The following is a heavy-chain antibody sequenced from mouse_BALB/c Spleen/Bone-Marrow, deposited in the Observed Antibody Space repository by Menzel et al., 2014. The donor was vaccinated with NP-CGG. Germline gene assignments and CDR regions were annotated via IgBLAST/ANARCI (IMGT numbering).Heavy chain of an antibody. CDR3: ATMITDWYFDV. CDR1: DFNIKDYY. CDR2: IDPANGNT. V-gene: IGHV14-3*02. J-gene: IGHJ1*01. D-gene: IGHD2-4*01. Sequence: DVKLQESGAELVRSGASVRLSCTTSDFNIKDYYIHWVKQRPVQGLEWIGRIDPANGNTKYDPKFQGKATITADTSSNTAYLQLSSLTSEDTAVYYCATMITDWYFDVWGAGTTVTVSS.